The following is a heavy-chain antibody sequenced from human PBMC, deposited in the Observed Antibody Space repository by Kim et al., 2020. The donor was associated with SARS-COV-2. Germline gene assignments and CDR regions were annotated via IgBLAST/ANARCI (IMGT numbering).Heavy chain of an antibody. D-gene: IGHD3-10*01. Sequence: YSQKFQGRVTIPRDTSASTAYMELSSLRSEDTAVYYCARVGRVRDTGIDYWGQGTLVTVSS. J-gene: IGHJ4*02. V-gene: IGHV1-3*01. CDR3: ARVGRVRDTGIDY.